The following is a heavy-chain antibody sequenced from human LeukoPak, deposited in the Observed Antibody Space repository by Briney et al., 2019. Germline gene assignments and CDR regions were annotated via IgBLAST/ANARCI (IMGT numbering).Heavy chain of an antibody. CDR1: GYTFTSYD. D-gene: IGHD2-2*01. CDR3: ARGGEGYCSSTSCYPSWFDP. CDR2: MNPNSGNT. J-gene: IGHJ5*02. Sequence: GASVKVSCKASGYTFTSYDINWVRQATGQGLEWMGWMNPNSGNTGYAQKFQGRVTITTDESTSTAYMELSSLRSEDTAVYYCARGGEGYCSSTSCYPSWFDPWGQGTLVTVSS. V-gene: IGHV1-8*01.